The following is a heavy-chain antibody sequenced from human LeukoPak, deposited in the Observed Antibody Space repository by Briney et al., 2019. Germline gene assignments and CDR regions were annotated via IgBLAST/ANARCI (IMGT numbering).Heavy chain of an antibody. V-gene: IGHV3-9*01. CDR1: GFTFDDYA. CDR3: AKGFSRYDFWSGYDYYFDY. Sequence: KPGGPLRLFCAASGFTFDDYAMHGLPEAPEKALEGVSGISWNSGNIGYADSVKGRFTISRDNAKNSLYLQMNSLRAEDTALYYCAKGFSRYDFWSGYDYYFDYWGQGTLVTVSS. D-gene: IGHD3-3*01. J-gene: IGHJ4*02. CDR2: ISWNSGNI.